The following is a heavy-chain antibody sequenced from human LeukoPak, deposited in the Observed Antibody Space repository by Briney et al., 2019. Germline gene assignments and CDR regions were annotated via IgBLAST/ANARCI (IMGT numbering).Heavy chain of an antibody. J-gene: IGHJ5*02. Sequence: ASVKVSCKASGCTFTSYGISWVRQAPGQGLEWMGWISAYNGNTTYAQKLQGRVTMTTDTSTSTAYMELRSLRSDDTAVYYCAREAYPYYYDSSGYPRSFDPWGQGTLVTVSS. D-gene: IGHD3-22*01. CDR3: AREAYPYYYDSSGYPRSFDP. V-gene: IGHV1-18*01. CDR2: ISAYNGNT. CDR1: GCTFTSYG.